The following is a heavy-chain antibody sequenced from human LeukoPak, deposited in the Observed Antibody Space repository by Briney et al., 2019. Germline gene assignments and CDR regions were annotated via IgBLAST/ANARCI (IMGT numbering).Heavy chain of an antibody. CDR2: ISTYNGNT. CDR1: GYSFIGYG. D-gene: IGHD6-19*01. V-gene: IGHV1-18*01. Sequence: ASVKVSCKASGYSFIGYGINWVRQAPGQGLEWMGWISTYNGNTHYAQKLQGRVTMTTDTSTTTAYMELRSLRSDDTAVYYCTRDDPHSSGWDPDYWGQGTLVTVSS. CDR3: TRDDPHSSGWDPDY. J-gene: IGHJ4*02.